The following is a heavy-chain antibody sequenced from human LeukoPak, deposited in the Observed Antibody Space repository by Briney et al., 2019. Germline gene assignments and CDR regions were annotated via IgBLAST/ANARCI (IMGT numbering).Heavy chain of an antibody. D-gene: IGHD2-2*01. V-gene: IGHV1-69*05. J-gene: IGHJ5*02. Sequence: GASVKVSRKASGGTFSSYAISWVRQAPGQGLEWMGGIIPIFGTANYAQKFQGRVTITTDESTSTAYMELSSLRSEDTAVYYCARGGRDYCSSTSCNNWFDPWGQGTLVTVSS. CDR3: ARGGRDYCSSTSCNNWFDP. CDR2: IIPIFGTA. CDR1: GGTFSSYA.